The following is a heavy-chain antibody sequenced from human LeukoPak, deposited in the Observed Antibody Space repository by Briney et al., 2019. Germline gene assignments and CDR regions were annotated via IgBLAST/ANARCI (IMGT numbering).Heavy chain of an antibody. CDR2: IRYDGSNK. J-gene: IGHJ4*02. D-gene: IGHD6-19*01. CDR3: AKDQKSGWGTVCFDY. CDR1: GFTFSSYG. V-gene: IGHV3-30*02. Sequence: PGRSLRLSCAASGFTFSSYGMHWVRQAPGKGLEWVAFIRYDGSNKYYADSVKGRFTISRDNSKNTLYLQMNSLRAEDTAVYYCAKDQKSGWGTVCFDYWGQGTLVTVSS.